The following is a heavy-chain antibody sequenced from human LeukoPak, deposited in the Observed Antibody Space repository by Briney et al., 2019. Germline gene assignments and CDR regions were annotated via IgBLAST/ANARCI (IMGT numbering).Heavy chain of an antibody. Sequence: PGGSLRLPCVASGFTFNTCAMSWVRQAPVKGLEWVAGVGGGPDIHYADSVKGRFTASRDDSKNTVYLHMSSLRVEDTAKYFCAKDATSGKSMSDHFDCWGQGTLVTVST. CDR1: GFTFNTCA. V-gene: IGHV3-23*01. J-gene: IGHJ4*02. CDR2: VGGGPDI. CDR3: AKDATSGKSMSDHFDC.